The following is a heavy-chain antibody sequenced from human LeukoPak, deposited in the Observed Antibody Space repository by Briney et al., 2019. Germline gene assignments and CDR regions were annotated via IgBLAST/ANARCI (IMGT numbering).Heavy chain of an antibody. V-gene: IGHV1-2*02. J-gene: IGHJ6*03. D-gene: IGHD5-18*01. Sequence: ASVKVSCKASGYTFTAYYMHWVRQAPGQGLEWMGWINPNSGGTNYAQKFQGRVTMTRDTSISTAYMELSRLRSDDTAVYYCARVWIHGAYYYMDVWGKGTTVTISS. CDR1: GYTFTAYY. CDR2: INPNSGGT. CDR3: ARVWIHGAYYYMDV.